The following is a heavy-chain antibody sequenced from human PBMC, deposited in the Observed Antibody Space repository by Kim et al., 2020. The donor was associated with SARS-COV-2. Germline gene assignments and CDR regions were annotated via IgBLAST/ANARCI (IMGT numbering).Heavy chain of an antibody. Sequence: GGSLRLSCAASGFTFDDYAMHWVRQAPGKGLEWVSLISGDGGSTYYADSVKGRFTISRDNSKNSLYLQMNSLRTEDTALYYCAKVHYYDSSGYYSDVYYYYGMDVWGQGTTVTVSS. CDR3: AKVHYYDSSGYYSDVYYYYGMDV. J-gene: IGHJ6*02. D-gene: IGHD3-22*01. CDR1: GFTFDDYA. V-gene: IGHV3-43*02. CDR2: ISGDGGST.